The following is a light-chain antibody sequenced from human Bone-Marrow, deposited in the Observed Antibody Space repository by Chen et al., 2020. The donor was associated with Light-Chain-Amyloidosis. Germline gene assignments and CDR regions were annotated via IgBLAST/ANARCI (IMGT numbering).Light chain of an antibody. Sequence: SYVLTQPPSVSVAPGQTARIACTGDKIGSKSVHWYQQKPGQAPFLVLYDDNARPSGIPERFSGSKSGHTATLTISRVEVGDEASYCCQVWESGGNHFWVFGGGTKLTV. CDR3: QVWESGGNHFWV. CDR2: DDN. V-gene: IGLV3-21*02. CDR1: KIGSKS. J-gene: IGLJ3*02.